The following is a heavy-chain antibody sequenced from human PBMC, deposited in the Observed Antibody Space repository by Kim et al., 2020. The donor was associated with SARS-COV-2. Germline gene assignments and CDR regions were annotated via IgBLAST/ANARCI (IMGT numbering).Heavy chain of an antibody. D-gene: IGHD3-3*02. CDR1: GFTFSSFW. Sequence: GGSLRLSCAASGFTFSSFWMTWVRQAPGKGLEWVANIRQDGSEKYYVDSVKGRFAISRDNAKNSLYLQMNSLRAEDTAVYYCGRGRSIGYWGQGTLVTVSS. V-gene: IGHV3-7*03. CDR3: GRGRSIGY. J-gene: IGHJ4*02. CDR2: IRQDGSEK.